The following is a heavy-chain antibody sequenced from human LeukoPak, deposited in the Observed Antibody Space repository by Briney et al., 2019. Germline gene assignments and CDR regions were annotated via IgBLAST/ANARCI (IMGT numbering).Heavy chain of an antibody. Sequence: SETLSLTCSVSGGSITSYYWSWIRQTPGKGLEWIGCIYYSGSTNYNSSLKSRVTISIDTSMRQFSLKLSSVTAADTAVYYCAGSDPVKHHLLRNWFDPWGQGTLVTVSS. CDR2: IYYSGST. CDR1: GGSITSYY. V-gene: IGHV4-59*01. J-gene: IGHJ5*02. CDR3: AGSDPVKHHLLRNWFDP. D-gene: IGHD3-16*02.